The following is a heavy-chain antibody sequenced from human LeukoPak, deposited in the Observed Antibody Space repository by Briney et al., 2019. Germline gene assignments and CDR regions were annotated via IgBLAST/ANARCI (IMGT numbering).Heavy chain of an antibody. CDR3: AKAGRYCSSTSCYTFDY. D-gene: IGHD2-2*02. J-gene: IGHJ4*02. V-gene: IGHV3-23*01. CDR1: GFTFSSYA. Sequence: GGSLRLSCAASGFTFSSYAMSWVRQAPGKGLEWVSAISCSGGSTYYADSVKGRFTISRDNSKNTLYLQMNSLRAEDTAVYYCAKAGRYCSSTSCYTFDYWGQGTLVTVSS. CDR2: ISCSGGST.